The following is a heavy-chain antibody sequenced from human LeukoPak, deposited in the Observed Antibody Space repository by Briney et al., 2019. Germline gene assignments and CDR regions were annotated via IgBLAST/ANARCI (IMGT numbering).Heavy chain of an antibody. CDR2: IWSNANNK. D-gene: IGHD1-26*01. CDR3: ARIATVGDEPDYYYYMDV. CDR1: GFTFNNYA. J-gene: IGHJ6*03. V-gene: IGHV3-33*01. Sequence: GGSLRLSCAASGFTFNNYAMHWVRQAPGEGLEWVAVIWSNANNKFYADSVKGRYTISRDNSKNTLYLQINSLRADDTAVYYCARIATVGDEPDYYYYMDVWGKGTAVTVSS.